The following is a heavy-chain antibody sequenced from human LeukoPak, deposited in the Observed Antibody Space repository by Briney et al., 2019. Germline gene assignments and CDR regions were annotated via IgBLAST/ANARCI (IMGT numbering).Heavy chain of an antibody. CDR1: GGSFSGYY. Sequence: SETLSLTCAVYGGSFSGYYWSWIRQPPGKGLEWIGEINHSGSTNYNPSLKSRVTISVDTSKNQFSLKLSSVTAADTAVYYCARDGAMVRGVNWFDPWGQGTLVTVSS. D-gene: IGHD3-10*01. V-gene: IGHV4-34*01. CDR3: ARDGAMVRGVNWFDP. CDR2: INHSGST. J-gene: IGHJ5*02.